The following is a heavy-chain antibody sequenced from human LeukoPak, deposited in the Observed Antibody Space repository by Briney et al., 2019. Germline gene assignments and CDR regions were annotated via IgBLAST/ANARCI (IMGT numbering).Heavy chain of an antibody. V-gene: IGHV3-53*01. Sequence: GGSLRLSCAASGFTVSTNCMSWVRQAPGKGLEWVSVIYSDGRTYYADSVKGRFTISRDNSKNTLYLQMNSLRAEDTAVYYCARDSGRFDVFDIWGQGTMVTVSS. D-gene: IGHD3-10*01. J-gene: IGHJ3*02. CDR2: IYSDGRT. CDR1: GFTVSTNC. CDR3: ARDSGRFDVFDI.